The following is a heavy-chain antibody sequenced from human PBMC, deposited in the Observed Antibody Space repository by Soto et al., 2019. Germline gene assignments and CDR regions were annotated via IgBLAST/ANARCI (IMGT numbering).Heavy chain of an antibody. CDR1: GGSISSYY. CDR2: IYYSGST. V-gene: IGHV4-59*08. D-gene: IGHD6-6*01. J-gene: IGHJ4*02. CDR3: ARLVLGQVDY. Sequence: SETLSLTCTVSGGSISSYYWSWIRQPPGKGLEWIGYIYYSGSTNYNPSLKRRVTISVDTSKNQFSLKLSSVTAADTAVYYCARLVLGQVDYWGQGTLVTVSS.